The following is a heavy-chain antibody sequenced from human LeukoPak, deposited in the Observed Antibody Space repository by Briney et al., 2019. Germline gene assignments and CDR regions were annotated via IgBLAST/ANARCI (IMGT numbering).Heavy chain of an antibody. J-gene: IGHJ6*04. CDR3: ARDLGSSWSPGV. Sequence: PSQTLSLTCTVSGGSISSGSYYWSWIRQPAGKGLEWIGRIYTSGSTNYNPSLKSRVTISVDTSKNQFSLKLSSVTAADTAVYYCARDLGSSWSPGVWGKGTTVTVSS. D-gene: IGHD6-13*01. CDR2: IYTSGST. V-gene: IGHV4-61*02. CDR1: GGSISSGSYY.